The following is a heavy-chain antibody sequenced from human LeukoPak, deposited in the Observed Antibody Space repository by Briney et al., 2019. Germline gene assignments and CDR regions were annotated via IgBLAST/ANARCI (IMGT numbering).Heavy chain of an antibody. CDR2: ISYDGSNK. J-gene: IGHJ3*02. Sequence: GGSLRLSCAASGFPFSSYAMHWVRQATGKGLEWVAVISYDGSNKYYADSVKGRFTISRDNSKNTLYLQMNSLRAEDTAVYYCARAKRRSPHDAFDIWGQGTMVTVSS. D-gene: IGHD4-17*01. CDR1: GFPFSSYA. CDR3: ARAKRRSPHDAFDI. V-gene: IGHV3-30-3*01.